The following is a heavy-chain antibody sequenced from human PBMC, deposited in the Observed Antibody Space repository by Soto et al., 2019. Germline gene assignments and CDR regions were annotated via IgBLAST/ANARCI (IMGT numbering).Heavy chain of an antibody. CDR3: AKDSAGRYDSSGYQSIDY. Sequence: GGSLRLSCAASGFTFDDYAMHWVRQAPGKGLEWVSGISWNSGSIGYADSVKGRFTISRDNAKNSLYLQMNSLRAEDTALYYCAKDSAGRYDSSGYQSIDYWGQGTLVTVSS. CDR2: ISWNSGSI. CDR1: GFTFDDYA. D-gene: IGHD3-22*01. V-gene: IGHV3-9*01. J-gene: IGHJ4*02.